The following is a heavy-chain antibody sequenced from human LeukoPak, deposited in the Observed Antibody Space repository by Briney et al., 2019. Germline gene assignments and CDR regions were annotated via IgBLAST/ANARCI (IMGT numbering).Heavy chain of an antibody. V-gene: IGHV6-1*01. CDR2: TYYRSSWYN. CDR3: ARQGVRYKYRSGWLTYNWFDP. J-gene: IGHJ5*02. Sequence: SQTLSLTCAISGDSVSSNSAAWNWIRQSPSRGLEWLRRTYYRSSWYNDYAASVKSRITISPDTSKNQFSLHLNSVTPEDTAVYYCARQGVRYKYRSGWLTYNWFDPWGQGTLVNVSS. D-gene: IGHD6-19*01. CDR1: GDSVSSNSAA.